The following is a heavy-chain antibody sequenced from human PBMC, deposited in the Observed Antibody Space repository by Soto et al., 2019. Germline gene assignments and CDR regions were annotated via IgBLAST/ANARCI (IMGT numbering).Heavy chain of an antibody. CDR2: IKSKTDGGTT. Sequence: PVGSLRLSCAASGFTFSNAWMSWVRQAPGKGLEWVGRIKSKTDGGTTDYAAPVKGRFTISRDDSKNTLYLQMNSLKTEDTAVYYCTTAGTGYCSSTSCLHYYYYGMDVWGQGTTVTVSS. CDR1: GFTFSNAW. CDR3: TTAGTGYCSSTSCLHYYYYGMDV. V-gene: IGHV3-15*01. D-gene: IGHD2-2*01. J-gene: IGHJ6*02.